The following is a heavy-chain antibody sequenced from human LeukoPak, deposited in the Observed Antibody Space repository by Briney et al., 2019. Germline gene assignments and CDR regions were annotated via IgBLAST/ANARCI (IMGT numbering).Heavy chain of an antibody. Sequence: GGSLRLSCAASGFSLSSYAMHWVRQAPGKGLEWVAIISYDGSKKYYADSVKGRFTISRDNSKNTLYLQMNSLRAEDTAVYYCARRAGAYSHPYDYWGQGTLVTVSS. CDR3: ARRAGAYSHPYDY. J-gene: IGHJ4*02. CDR1: GFSLSSYA. V-gene: IGHV3-30*14. D-gene: IGHD4/OR15-4a*01. CDR2: ISYDGSKK.